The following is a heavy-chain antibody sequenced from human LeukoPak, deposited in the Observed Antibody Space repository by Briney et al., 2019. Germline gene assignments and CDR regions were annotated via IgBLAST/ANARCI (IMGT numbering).Heavy chain of an antibody. CDR3: ARDKGEPYYGSGSYFDY. CDR2: INPNSGGT. CDR1: GYTFTSYY. D-gene: IGHD3-10*01. Sequence: GASAKVSCKASGYTFTSYYMHWVRQAPGQGLEWTGWINPNSGGTNYAQKFQGRVTMTRDTSISTAYMELSRLRSDDTAAYYCARDKGEPYYGSGSYFDYWGQGTLVTVSS. J-gene: IGHJ4*02. V-gene: IGHV1-2*02.